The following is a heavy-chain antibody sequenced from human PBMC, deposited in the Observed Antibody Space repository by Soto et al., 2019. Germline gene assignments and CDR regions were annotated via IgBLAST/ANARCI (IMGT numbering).Heavy chain of an antibody. CDR2: ISDYNGNT. D-gene: IGHD3-10*01. J-gene: IGHJ4*02. V-gene: IGHV1-18*01. CDR1: GYTFTSYG. CDR3: AREYYYGSGPWY. Sequence: QVQLVQSGAEVKKPGTSVKVSCKASGYTFTSYGISWVRQAPGQGLEWMGWISDYNGNTNYAQKLQGRDTMTTDTSTSRAYMERRGLRSDDTAVYYLAREYYYGSGPWYGGKGTLFTVSS.